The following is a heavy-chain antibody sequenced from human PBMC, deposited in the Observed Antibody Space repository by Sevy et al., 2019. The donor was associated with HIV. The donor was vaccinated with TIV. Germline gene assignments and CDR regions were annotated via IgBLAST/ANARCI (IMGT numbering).Heavy chain of an antibody. CDR2: ISYDGSNK. J-gene: IGHJ6*02. D-gene: IGHD2-15*01. CDR1: GFTFSSYA. V-gene: IGHV3-30*04. Sequence: GGSLRLSCAASGFTFSSYAMHWVRQAPGKGLEWVAVISYDGSNKYYADSVKGRFTISRDNSKNTLYLQMNSLRAEDMAVYYCARELGYCSGGSCHILFYYYYGMDVWGQGTTVTVSS. CDR3: ARELGYCSGGSCHILFYYYYGMDV.